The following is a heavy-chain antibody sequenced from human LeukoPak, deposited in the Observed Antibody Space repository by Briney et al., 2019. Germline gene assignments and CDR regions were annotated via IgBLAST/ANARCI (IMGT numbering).Heavy chain of an antibody. V-gene: IGHV4-31*03. CDR2: IHPSGML. CDR1: GTSFNNHDQY. Sequence: SETLSLTCTVSGTSFNNHDQYWNWIRHSQGPGREWTGSIHPSGMLYNNQSLESRVTMSRGTSKNQFSLNLNSVTAADTAVYFCSRGLDSRKLGYWGQGILVTVSS. J-gene: IGHJ4*02. CDR3: SRGLDSRKLGY. D-gene: IGHD3-22*01.